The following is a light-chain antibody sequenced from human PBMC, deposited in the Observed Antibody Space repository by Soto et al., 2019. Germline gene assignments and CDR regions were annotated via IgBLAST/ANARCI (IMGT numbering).Light chain of an antibody. Sequence: EIVLTQSPGTLSLSPGERVTLSCRASQSITDRYLAWYHQKAGQGPRLLIYGTSNRAIGIPDRFRGSGSGTDFTLTISPLEPEDFGVYYCQQYGTSPRTFGQGTKVDIK. CDR3: QQYGTSPRT. J-gene: IGKJ1*01. CDR1: QSITDRY. V-gene: IGKV3-20*01. CDR2: GTS.